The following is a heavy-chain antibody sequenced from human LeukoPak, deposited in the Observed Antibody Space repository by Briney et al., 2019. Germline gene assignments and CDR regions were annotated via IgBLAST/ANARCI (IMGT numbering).Heavy chain of an antibody. J-gene: IGHJ4*02. CDR1: GFTFSSYA. V-gene: IGHV3-23*01. D-gene: IGHD3-3*01. CDR2: ISGSGDNT. Sequence: PGGSLRLSCAASGFTFSSYAMSWVRQAPGKGLEWVSGISGSGDNTYYADSVKGRFTISRDNSRNTLYLQMNSLRAEDTAVYYCAKLAGITIFGVGNYWGQGTLVTVSS. CDR3: AKLAGITIFGVGNY.